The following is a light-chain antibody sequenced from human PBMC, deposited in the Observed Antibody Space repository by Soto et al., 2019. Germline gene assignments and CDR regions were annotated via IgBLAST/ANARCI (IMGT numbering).Light chain of an antibody. CDR1: QSISSK. CDR3: QQYGSSGT. V-gene: IGKV3-20*01. J-gene: IGKJ1*01. CDR2: GAS. Sequence: EIVIPQGPATLYVSPGERATLSCRASQSISSKLAWYQQKPGQAPRLLIYGASNRATGIPDRFSGSGSGTDFTLTISRLEPEDFAVYYCQQYGSSGTFGQGTKVYIK.